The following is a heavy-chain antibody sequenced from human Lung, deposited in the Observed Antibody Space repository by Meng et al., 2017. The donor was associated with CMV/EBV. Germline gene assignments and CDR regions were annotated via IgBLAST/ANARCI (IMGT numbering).Heavy chain of an antibody. CDR1: GFTFSSYS. Sequence: GGSLRLXCAASGFTFSSYSMNWVRQAPGKGLEWVSSISSSSSYIYYADSVKGRFTISRDNAKNSLYLQMNSLRAEDTAVYYCARGGLIAARNDYWGQGTVVTVSS. V-gene: IGHV3-21*01. CDR2: ISSSSSYI. D-gene: IGHD6-6*01. CDR3: ARGGLIAARNDY. J-gene: IGHJ4*02.